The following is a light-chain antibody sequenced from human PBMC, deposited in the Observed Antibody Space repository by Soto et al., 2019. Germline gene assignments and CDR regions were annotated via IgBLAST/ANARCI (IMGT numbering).Light chain of an antibody. CDR2: ATS. CDR1: QSISSS. V-gene: IGKV1-39*01. J-gene: IGKJ2*01. CDR3: QQGYSPPYT. Sequence: DIQMTQSPSSLSAFVGDKVTITCRASQSISSSLNWYQHKPGKAPKLLIYATSSLQSGVPSRFNGRGSGTDFTLTIISLQPEDFAIYYCQQGYSPPYTFGQGTNLEIK.